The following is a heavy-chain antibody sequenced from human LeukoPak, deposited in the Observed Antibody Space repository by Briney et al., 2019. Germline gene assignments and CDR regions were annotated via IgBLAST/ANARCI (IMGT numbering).Heavy chain of an antibody. CDR3: ARMIVVVPAAIGPSFDY. J-gene: IGHJ4*02. Sequence: PSETLSLTCTVSGGSISSSDYYWGWIRQPPGQGLEWIGSIDYSGSTYSNPSLKSRVTVSVDTSKNQFSLKLSSVTAADTAVYYCARMIVVVPAAIGPSFDYWGQGTLVTVSS. D-gene: IGHD2-2*01. CDR1: GGSISSSDYY. V-gene: IGHV4-39*07. CDR2: IDYSGST.